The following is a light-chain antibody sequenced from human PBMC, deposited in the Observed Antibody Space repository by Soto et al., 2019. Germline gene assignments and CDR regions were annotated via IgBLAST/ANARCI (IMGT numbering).Light chain of an antibody. V-gene: IGKV3-20*01. J-gene: IGKJ4*01. CDR1: QSVSSTY. CDR2: GSS. Sequence: TQSPGTLSLSPGERATLSCRASQSVSSTYLAWYQQQPGQAPRLLIYGSSNRATGIPDRFSGSGSGTDFTLTISSLQPEDVATYYCQKYNSAPLTFGGGTKVDI. CDR3: QKYNSAPLT.